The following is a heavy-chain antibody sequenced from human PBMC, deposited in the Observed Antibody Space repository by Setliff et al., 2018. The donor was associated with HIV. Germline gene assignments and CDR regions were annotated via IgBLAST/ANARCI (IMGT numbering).Heavy chain of an antibody. V-gene: IGHV3-23*05. CDR2: IDPTGTYT. CDR3: AKVDDGQCNTFNCRDFDY. CDR1: GLTLSTYS. D-gene: IGHD1-1*01. Sequence: PGGSLRLSCAASGLTLSTYSMSWVRQAPGKGLKWVSAIDPTGTYTYYADAVKGRFTISRDNFRNTLSLQMNSLTAEDSAIYYCAKVDDGQCNTFNCRDFDYWGRGTLVTVSS. J-gene: IGHJ4*02.